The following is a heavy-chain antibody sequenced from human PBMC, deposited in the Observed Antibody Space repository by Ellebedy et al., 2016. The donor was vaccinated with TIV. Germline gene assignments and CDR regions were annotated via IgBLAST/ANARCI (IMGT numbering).Heavy chain of an antibody. CDR2: FNGNNGNR. CDR1: GFTVSKYA. CDR3: AKVPEYFHPSFDC. D-gene: IGHD2/OR15-2a*01. V-gene: IGHV3-23*01. Sequence: GGSLRLSXTASGFTVSKYAVSWVRQAPGKGLEWISVFNGNNGNRHYAESVEGRFTVSTDDSKNTLNLQMNSLRAEDTAVYYCAKVPEYFHPSFDCWGQGALVTVSS. J-gene: IGHJ4*02.